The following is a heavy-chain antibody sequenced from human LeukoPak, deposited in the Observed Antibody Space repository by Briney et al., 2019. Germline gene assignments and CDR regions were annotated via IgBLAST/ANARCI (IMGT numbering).Heavy chain of an antibody. CDR1: GDSVSSNSAA. Sequence: SQTLSLTCAISGDSVSSNSAAWNWIRQSPSRGLEWLGRTYYRSKWYNDYAVPVKSRITINPDTSKNQFSLQLNSVTPEDTAVYYCARAARRPDYGDYDYWGQGTLVTVSS. CDR2: TYYRSKWYN. CDR3: ARAARRPDYGDYDY. V-gene: IGHV6-1*01. J-gene: IGHJ4*02. D-gene: IGHD4-17*01.